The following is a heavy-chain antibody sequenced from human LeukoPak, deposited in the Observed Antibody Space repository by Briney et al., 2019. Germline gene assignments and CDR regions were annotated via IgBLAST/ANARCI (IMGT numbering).Heavy chain of an antibody. CDR2: IRSKANNYAT. V-gene: IGHV3-73*01. J-gene: IGHJ6*02. CDR3: TSSILKYCSGGRCFSDYYYGMDV. Sequence: GGSLKLSCAASGFTFSGSAMHWVRQASGKGLEWVGRIRSKANNYATAYAASVEGRFTISRDDSRNTAYLLMNSLKTEDTAVYYCTSSILKYCSGGRCFSDYYYGMDVWGQGTTVTVSS. CDR1: GFTFSGSA. D-gene: IGHD2-15*01.